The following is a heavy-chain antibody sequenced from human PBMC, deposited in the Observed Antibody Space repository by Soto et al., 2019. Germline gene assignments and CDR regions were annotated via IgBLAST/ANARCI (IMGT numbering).Heavy chain of an antibody. V-gene: IGHV1-24*01. J-gene: IGHJ5*02. CDR2: FDPEDGET. D-gene: IGHD3-9*01. CDR1: GYTLTELS. Sequence: QVQLVQSGAEVKKPGASVKVSCKVSGYTLTELSMHWVRQAPGKGLEWMGGFDPEDGETIYAQKFQGRVTMTEDTSTDTAYMELSSLRSEDTAVYYCATVSPLRYFDWLLPHNWFDPWGQGTLVTVSS. CDR3: ATVSPLRYFDWLLPHNWFDP.